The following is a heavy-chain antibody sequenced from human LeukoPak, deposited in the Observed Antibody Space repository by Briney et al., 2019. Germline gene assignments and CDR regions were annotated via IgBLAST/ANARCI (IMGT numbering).Heavy chain of an antibody. D-gene: IGHD6-13*01. CDR2: IYYSGST. CDR1: GGSISSYY. CDR3: ARYLTSSSWYQDRYYYYGMDV. Sequence: PSETLSLTCTVSGGSISSYYWSWIGQPPGKGLEWIGYIYYSGSTNYNPSLKSRVTISVDTSKNQFSLKLSSVTAADTAVYYCARYLTSSSWYQDRYYYYGMDVWGQGTTVTVSS. J-gene: IGHJ6*02. V-gene: IGHV4-59*01.